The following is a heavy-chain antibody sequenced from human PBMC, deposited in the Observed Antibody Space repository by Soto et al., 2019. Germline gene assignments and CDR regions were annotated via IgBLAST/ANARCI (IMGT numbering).Heavy chain of an antibody. CDR2: ISGSGGST. Sequence: PGGSLRLSCAASGFTFSSYAMSWVRQAPGKGLEWVSAISGSGGSTYHADSVKGRFTISRDNSKNTLYLQMNSLRAEDTAVYYCAKEGEVCSGGSCYSGGPFDPWRQGTLVTVSS. CDR3: AKEGEVCSGGSCYSGGPFDP. D-gene: IGHD2-15*01. CDR1: GFTFSSYA. J-gene: IGHJ5*02. V-gene: IGHV3-23*01.